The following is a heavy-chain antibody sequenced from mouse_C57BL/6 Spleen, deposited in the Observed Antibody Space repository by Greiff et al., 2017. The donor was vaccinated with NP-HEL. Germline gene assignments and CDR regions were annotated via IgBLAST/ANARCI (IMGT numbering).Heavy chain of an antibody. CDR1: GYSFTGYY. CDR2: INPSTGGT. J-gene: IGHJ3*01. D-gene: IGHD2-4*01. V-gene: IGHV1-42*01. Sequence: EVQLQQSGPELVKPGASVKISCKASGYSFTGYYMNWVKQSPEKSLEWIGEINPSTGGTTYNQKFKAKATLTVDKSSSTAYMQLKSLTSEDSAVYYCARSHYDSFAYWGQGTLVTVSA. CDR3: ARSHYDSFAY.